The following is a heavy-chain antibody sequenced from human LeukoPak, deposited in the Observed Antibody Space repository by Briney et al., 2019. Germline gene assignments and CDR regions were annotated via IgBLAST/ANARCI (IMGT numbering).Heavy chain of an antibody. Sequence: PGGSLRLSCAASGFTFSRHWMSWVRQAPGKGLERVAHMNQDGSAIYYADSVTGRFTISRDNAKNSLYLQMNGLTVADTAVYYCARTVPGYPDDYFDYWGQGTLVTVSS. CDR2: MNQDGSAI. V-gene: IGHV3-7*01. J-gene: IGHJ4*02. CDR1: GFTFSRHW. CDR3: ARTVPGYPDDYFDY. D-gene: IGHD6-19*01.